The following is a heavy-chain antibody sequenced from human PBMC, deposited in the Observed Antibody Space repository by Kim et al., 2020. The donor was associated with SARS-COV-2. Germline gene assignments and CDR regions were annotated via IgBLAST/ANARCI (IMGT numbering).Heavy chain of an antibody. CDR3: ARDLAFYPYYYGSGSRDYYYYYGMDV. V-gene: IGHV3-11*05. D-gene: IGHD3-10*01. Sequence: GGSLRLSCAASGFTFSDYYMSWIRQAPGKGLEWVSYISSSSSYTNYADSVKGRFTISRDNAKNSLYLQMNSLRAEDTAVYYCARDLAFYPYYYGSGSRDYYYYYGMDVWGQGTTVTVSS. J-gene: IGHJ6*02. CDR2: ISSSSSYT. CDR1: GFTFSDYY.